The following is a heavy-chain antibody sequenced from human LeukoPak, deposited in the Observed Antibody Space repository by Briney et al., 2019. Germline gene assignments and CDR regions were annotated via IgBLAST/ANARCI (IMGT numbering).Heavy chain of an antibody. CDR3: AKDAKTVAILEYYYYGMDV. Sequence: GGSLRLSCAASGFTFSSYAMSWVRQAPGKGLEWVSAISGSGGSTYYADSVKGRFTISRDNSKNSLYLQMKSLRTEDTALYYCAKDAKTVAILEYYYYGMDVWGQGTTVTVSS. J-gene: IGHJ6*02. CDR1: GFTFSSYA. D-gene: IGHD4-11*01. V-gene: IGHV3-23*01. CDR2: ISGSGGST.